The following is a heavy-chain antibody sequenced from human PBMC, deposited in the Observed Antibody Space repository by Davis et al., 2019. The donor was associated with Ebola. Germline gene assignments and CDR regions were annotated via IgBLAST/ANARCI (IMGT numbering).Heavy chain of an antibody. CDR3: ARHYKRRNQLLYVHDAFDI. CDR2: FTFDTSII. V-gene: IGHV3-48*01. Sequence: GESLKTSCAAPGFTFRGSATNWVRQVPGKALEWVAFFTFDTSIIDYADSVRGRFTISRDNAKNSLYLHMNSLRAKDTTVYYCARHYKRRNQLLYVHDAFDIWGQGTMVTVST. J-gene: IGHJ3*02. CDR1: GFTFRGSA. D-gene: IGHD2-2*02.